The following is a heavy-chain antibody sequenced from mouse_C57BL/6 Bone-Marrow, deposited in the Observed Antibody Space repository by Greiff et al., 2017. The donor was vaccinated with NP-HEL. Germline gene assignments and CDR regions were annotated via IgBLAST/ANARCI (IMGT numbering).Heavy chain of an antibody. Sequence: EVQGVESGAELVRPGASVKLSCTASGFNIKDDYMHWVKQRPEQGLEWIGWIDPENGDTEYASKFQGKATITADTSSNTAYLQLSSLTSEDTAVYYCTTKRAMDYWGQGTSVTVSS. V-gene: IGHV14-4*01. CDR1: GFNIKDDY. J-gene: IGHJ4*01. CDR3: TTKRAMDY. CDR2: IDPENGDT.